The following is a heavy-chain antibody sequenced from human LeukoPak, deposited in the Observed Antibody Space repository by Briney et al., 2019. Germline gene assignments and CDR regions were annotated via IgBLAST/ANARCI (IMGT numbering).Heavy chain of an antibody. J-gene: IGHJ4*02. D-gene: IGHD2-8*01. CDR1: GFTFSSYW. CDR3: ARGDIVLMVYAARY. V-gene: IGHV3-7*01. Sequence: GGSLTLSCAASGFTFSSYWMSWVRQAPGKGLEWVANIKQDGSEKYYVDSVKGRFTISRDNAKNSLYLQMNSLRAEDTAVYYCARGDIVLMVYAARYWGQGTLVTVSS. CDR2: IKQDGSEK.